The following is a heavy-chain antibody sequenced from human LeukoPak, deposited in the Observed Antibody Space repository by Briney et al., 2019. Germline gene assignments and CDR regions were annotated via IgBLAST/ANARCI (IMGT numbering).Heavy chain of an antibody. CDR3: ARDLDQYNGRFGGFGHDF. D-gene: IGHD1-26*01. V-gene: IGHV1-18*01. CDR2: ISAYNGNT. CDR1: GYTFINYG. J-gene: IGHJ4*02. Sequence: ASVKVSCKASGYTFINYGINWVRQAPGQGLEWTGWISAYNGNTNYAQSLQGRVTMTTDTSTSTVYMEMRSLTSDDTAVYYCARDLDQYNGRFGGFGHDFWGQGTLVTVSS.